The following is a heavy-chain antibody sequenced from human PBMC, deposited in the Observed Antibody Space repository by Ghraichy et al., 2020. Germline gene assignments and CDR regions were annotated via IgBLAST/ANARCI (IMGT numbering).Heavy chain of an antibody. Sequence: ASVKVSCKASGYTFTSYGISWVRQAPGQGLEWMGWISAYNGNTNYAQKLQGRVTMTTDTSTSTAYMELRSLRSDDTAVYYCARDREGIVGAHDAFDIWGQGTMVTVSS. D-gene: IGHD1-26*01. CDR2: ISAYNGNT. J-gene: IGHJ3*02. V-gene: IGHV1-18*04. CDR1: GYTFTSYG. CDR3: ARDREGIVGAHDAFDI.